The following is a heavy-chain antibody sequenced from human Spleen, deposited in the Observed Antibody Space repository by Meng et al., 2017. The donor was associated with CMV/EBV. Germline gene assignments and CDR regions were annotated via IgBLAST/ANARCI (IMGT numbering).Heavy chain of an antibody. Sequence: ESLKISCAASVFTFSSYEMNWVRQAPGKGLEYIGTISYSGHTDYNPSLKSRVTISLDKSKNQFSLSLTSVTAADTAVYYCARGRGQWVYWGQGTLVTVSS. D-gene: IGHD1-26*01. CDR3: ARGRGQWVY. CDR2: ISYSGHT. J-gene: IGHJ4*02. CDR1: VFTFSSYE. V-gene: IGHV4-59*12.